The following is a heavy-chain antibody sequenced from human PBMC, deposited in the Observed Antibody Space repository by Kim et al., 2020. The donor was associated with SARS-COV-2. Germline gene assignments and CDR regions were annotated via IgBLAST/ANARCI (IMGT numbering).Heavy chain of an antibody. CDR2: ISSSGSTI. CDR3: ARGVYSSTTFNWFDP. D-gene: IGHD5-18*01. J-gene: IGHJ5*02. CDR1: GFTFSSYE. Sequence: GGSLRLSCAASGFTFSSYEMNWVRQAPGKGLEWVSYISSSGSTIYYADSVKGRFTISRDNAKNSLYLQMNSLRAEDTAVYYCARGVYSSTTFNWFDPWGQGTLVTVSS. V-gene: IGHV3-48*03.